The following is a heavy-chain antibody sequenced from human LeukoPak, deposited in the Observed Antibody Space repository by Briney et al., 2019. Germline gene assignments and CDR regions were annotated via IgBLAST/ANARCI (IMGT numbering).Heavy chain of an antibody. V-gene: IGHV3-48*01. CDR1: GFTFSSYS. CDR2: ISSSSSTI. D-gene: IGHD6-19*01. Sequence: AGGSLRLSCAASGFTFSSYSMNWVRQAPGKGLEWVSYISSSSSTIYYADSVKGRFTISRDNAKNSLYLQMNSLRAEDTAVYYCARGDEQWLTPPAAIFDYWGQGTLVTVSS. CDR3: ARGDEQWLTPPAAIFDY. J-gene: IGHJ4*02.